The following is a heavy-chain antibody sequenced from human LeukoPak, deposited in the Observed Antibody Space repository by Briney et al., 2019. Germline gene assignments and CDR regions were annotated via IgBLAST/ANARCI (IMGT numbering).Heavy chain of an antibody. Sequence: GRSLRLSCAASGFTFSSYGMHWVRQAPGKGLEWVAVISYDGSNKYYADSVKGRFTISRDNSKNTLYRQMNSPRAEDTAVYYCAKDPKLYCSSTSCYFPLGYWGQGTLVTVSS. D-gene: IGHD2-2*01. CDR3: AKDPKLYCSSTSCYFPLGY. CDR2: ISYDGSNK. J-gene: IGHJ4*02. CDR1: GFTFSSYG. V-gene: IGHV3-30*18.